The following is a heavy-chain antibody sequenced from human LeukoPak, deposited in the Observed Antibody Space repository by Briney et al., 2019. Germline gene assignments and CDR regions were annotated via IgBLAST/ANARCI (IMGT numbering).Heavy chain of an antibody. Sequence: SESLSLTCTVYGGSISSYYWSWIRHPPGKGLEWNGYTYYSGSTNHNTTFTSRVTISGAPPTNQSSLKLSSVTAAAPAVYYCARDQSSWCVPWGQGALVTVSS. J-gene: IGHJ5*02. CDR3: ARDQSSWCVP. CDR1: GGSISSYY. CDR2: TYYSGST. V-gene: IGHV4-59*01.